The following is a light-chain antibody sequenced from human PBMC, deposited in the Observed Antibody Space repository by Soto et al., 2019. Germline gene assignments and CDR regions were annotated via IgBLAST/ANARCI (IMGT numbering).Light chain of an antibody. CDR1: QTVSSNY. J-gene: IGKJ1*01. V-gene: IGKV3-20*01. CDR3: QLYRTSPKP. Sequence: EIVLTPYPGSLSLSPGERATLSCRASQTVSSNYLAWYQQKPGQAPRLLIYAASTRATGIPDRFSGSGSGTASTLSISRLEPEDFAVYYCQLYRTSPKPFGQGTKVDIK. CDR2: AAS.